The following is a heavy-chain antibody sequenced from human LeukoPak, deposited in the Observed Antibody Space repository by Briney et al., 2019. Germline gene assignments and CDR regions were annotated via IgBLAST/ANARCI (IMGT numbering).Heavy chain of an antibody. D-gene: IGHD6-6*01. Sequence: GGSLRLSCAASGFTFSNYVMHWVRQAPGKGLEWVAVIFSGGSSKYYADSVKGRFTISRDNSKNTLYLQMNSLRAEDTAVYYCARDHHGSSSSVFDYWGQGTLVTVSS. CDR1: GFTFSNYV. J-gene: IGHJ4*02. V-gene: IGHV3-30-3*01. CDR2: IFSGGSSK. CDR3: ARDHHGSSSSVFDY.